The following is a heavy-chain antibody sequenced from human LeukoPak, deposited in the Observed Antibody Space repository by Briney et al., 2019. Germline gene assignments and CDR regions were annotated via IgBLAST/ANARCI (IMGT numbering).Heavy chain of an antibody. J-gene: IGHJ3*02. Sequence: PGGSLRLSCAASGFTFSSYAMNWVRQAPGKGLEWVSGISGSGGNTYYADSVKGRFTISRDNSKNTLYLQMNSLRAEDTAVFYCARDPSRWLCSSTSCYDRDDAFDIWGQGTMVTVSS. CDR2: ISGSGGNT. V-gene: IGHV3-23*01. CDR3: ARDPSRWLCSSTSCYDRDDAFDI. CDR1: GFTFSSYA. D-gene: IGHD2-2*01.